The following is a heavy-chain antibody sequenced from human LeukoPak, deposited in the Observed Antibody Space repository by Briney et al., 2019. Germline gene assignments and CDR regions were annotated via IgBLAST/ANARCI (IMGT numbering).Heavy chain of an antibody. Sequence: ASVKVSCKASGYTFTSYVISWVRQAPGQGLEWMGWISAYNGNTNYAQKLQGRVTMTTDTSTSTAYMELRSLRSDDTAVYYCARELYGSGGTYYFDYWGQGTLVTVSS. CDR2: ISAYNGNT. J-gene: IGHJ4*02. CDR1: GYTFTSYV. V-gene: IGHV1-18*01. CDR3: ARELYGSGGTYYFDY. D-gene: IGHD3-10*01.